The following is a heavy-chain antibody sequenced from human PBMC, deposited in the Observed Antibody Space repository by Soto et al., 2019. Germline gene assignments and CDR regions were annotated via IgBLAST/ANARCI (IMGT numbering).Heavy chain of an antibody. CDR1: GGTFSSYA. V-gene: IGHV1-69*13. J-gene: IGHJ6*02. CDR2: IIPIFGTA. CDR3: ARVSSSGWQYYYYYYGMDV. D-gene: IGHD6-19*01. Sequence: SVKVSCKASGGTFSSYAISWVRQAPGQGLEWMGGIIPIFGTANYAQKFQGRVTITADESTSTAYMELSSLRSEDTAVYYCARVSSSGWQYYYYYYGMDVWGQGTTVTVSS.